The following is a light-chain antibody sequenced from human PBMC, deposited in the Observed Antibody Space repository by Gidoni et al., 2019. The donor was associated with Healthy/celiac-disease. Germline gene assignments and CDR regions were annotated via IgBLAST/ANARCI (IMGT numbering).Light chain of an antibody. V-gene: IGKV1-39*01. J-gene: IGKJ1*01. CDR1: QSISSY. CDR3: QQSYSTPRT. CDR2: AAS. Sequence: DSKMTQSPSSLSASVGDRITITCRASQSISSYLHWYQQKPGKAPKLLIYAASSLQSGVPSRCSGSGSGTDFTLTISSLQPEDFATYYCQQSYSTPRTFGQGTKVEIK.